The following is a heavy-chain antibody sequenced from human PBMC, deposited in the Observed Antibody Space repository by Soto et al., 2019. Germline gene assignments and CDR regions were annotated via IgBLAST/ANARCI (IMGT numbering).Heavy chain of an antibody. V-gene: IGHV1-18*04. CDR2: ISAYNGNT. Sequence: ASVKVSCKASGYTFTSYGISWVRQAPGQGLEWMGWISAYNGNTNYAQKLQGRVTMTTDTPTSTAYMELRSLRSDDTAVYYCARDREYGGNSGGAAFDIWGQGTMVTVSS. D-gene: IGHD2-21*02. J-gene: IGHJ3*02. CDR1: GYTFTSYG. CDR3: ARDREYGGNSGGAAFDI.